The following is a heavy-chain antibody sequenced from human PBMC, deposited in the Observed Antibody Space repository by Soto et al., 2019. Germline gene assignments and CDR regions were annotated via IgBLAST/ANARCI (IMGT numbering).Heavy chain of an antibody. CDR2: FDPEDGET. D-gene: IGHD3-10*01. CDR3: AIPPRRGFGEFFKGYYYGMDV. J-gene: IGHJ6*02. V-gene: IGHV1-24*01. CDR1: GYTLTELS. Sequence: ASVKVSCKVSGYTLTELSMHWVRQAPGKGLEWMGGFDPEDGETIYAQKFQGRFTMTEDTSTDTAYMELSSLRSEDTAVYYCAIPPRRGFGEFFKGYYYGMDVWGQGTTVTVSS.